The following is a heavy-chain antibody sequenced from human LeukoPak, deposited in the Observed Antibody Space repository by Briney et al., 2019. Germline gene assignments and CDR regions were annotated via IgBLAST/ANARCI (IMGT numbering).Heavy chain of an antibody. D-gene: IGHD6-19*01. CDR2: IIPIFGTA. CDR3: AREGIAVAGTGYYYYMDV. CDR1: GGTFSSYA. V-gene: IGHV1-69*13. J-gene: IGHJ6*03. Sequence: TSVKVSCKASGGTFSSYAISWVRQAPGQGLEWMGGIIPIFGTANYAQKFQGRVTITADESTSTAYMELSSLRSEDTAVYYCAREGIAVAGTGYYYYMDVWGKGTTVTVSS.